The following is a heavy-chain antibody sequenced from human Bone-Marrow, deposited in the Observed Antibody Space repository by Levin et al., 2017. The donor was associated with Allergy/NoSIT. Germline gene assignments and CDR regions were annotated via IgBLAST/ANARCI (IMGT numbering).Heavy chain of an antibody. CDR1: GFTFSTYA. CDR3: AFQASGYLVPFDH. Sequence: GESLKISCVASGFTFSTYAMNWVRQAPGKGLEWVSAISSSGDGTYYADSVKGRFTISRDNARNTLYLQMNSLRAEDTALYYCAFQASGYLVPFDHWGLGTLVTVSS. J-gene: IGHJ4*02. CDR2: ISSSGDGT. V-gene: IGHV3-23*01. D-gene: IGHD3-22*01.